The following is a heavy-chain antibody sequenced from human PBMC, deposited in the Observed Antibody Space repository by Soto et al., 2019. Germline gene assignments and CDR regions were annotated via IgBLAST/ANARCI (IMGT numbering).Heavy chain of an antibody. V-gene: IGHV3-11*01. Sequence: GGSLRLSCGASGSSLNNYWINWIRQAPGKGLEWISYISGNGRIIQYADSAKGRFTISRDNAQNSLYLQMSSLRAEDTALYFCARDFDADSRTDFDYWGQGTLVTVSS. CDR1: GSSLNNYW. D-gene: IGHD4-17*01. J-gene: IGHJ4*02. CDR2: ISGNGRII. CDR3: ARDFDADSRTDFDY.